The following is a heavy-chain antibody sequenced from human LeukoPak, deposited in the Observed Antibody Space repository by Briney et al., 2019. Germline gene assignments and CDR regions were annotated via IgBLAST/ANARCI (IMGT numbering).Heavy chain of an antibody. CDR1: GYTFTRYG. V-gene: IGHV1-18*01. Sequence: ASVKVSCKASGYTFTRYGISWARQAPGQGLELMGWISAYNGNTNYAQTLQGRVTMTTDTSTSTAYMELRSLRSDDTAVYYCAREVLTHGRSDYWGQGTLVTVSS. J-gene: IGHJ4*02. CDR3: AREVLTHGRSDY. CDR2: ISAYNGNT. D-gene: IGHD3-9*01.